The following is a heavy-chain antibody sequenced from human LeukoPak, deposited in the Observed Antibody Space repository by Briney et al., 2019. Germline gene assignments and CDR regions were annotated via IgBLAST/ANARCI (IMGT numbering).Heavy chain of an antibody. CDR3: AKDVSVLRYFDWLPGG. CDR2: ISYDGSNK. CDR1: GFTFSSYG. V-gene: IGHV3-30*18. J-gene: IGHJ4*02. D-gene: IGHD3-9*01. Sequence: PGGSLRLSCAASGFTFSSYGMHWVRQAPGKGLEWVAVISYDGSNKYYADSVKGRFTISRDNSKNTLYLQMNSLRAEDTAVYYCAKDVSVLRYFDWLPGGWGQGTLVTVSS.